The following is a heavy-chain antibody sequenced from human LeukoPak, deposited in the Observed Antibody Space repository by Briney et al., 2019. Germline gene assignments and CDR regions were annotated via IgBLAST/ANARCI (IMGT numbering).Heavy chain of an antibody. Sequence: GESPKISCKGSGYSFTSYWISWVRQMPGKGLEWMGSIDPTDSYTNYSPSFQGHVTISADKSISTAYLQWSSLKASDTAMYYCARQAPGSGWYDYWGQGTLVTVSS. CDR2: IDPTDSYT. D-gene: IGHD6-19*01. CDR1: GYSFTSYW. CDR3: ARQAPGSGWYDY. V-gene: IGHV5-10-1*01. J-gene: IGHJ4*02.